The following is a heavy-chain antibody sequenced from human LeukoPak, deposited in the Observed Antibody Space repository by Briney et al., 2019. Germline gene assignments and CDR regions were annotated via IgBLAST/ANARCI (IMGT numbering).Heavy chain of an antibody. CDR3: ARDHGDGYNVVFDY. Sequence: PWASVKVSCKASGYTFTGYYMHWVRQAPGQGLEWMGWINPNSGGTNYAQKFQGRVTMTRDTSISTAYMELSRLRSDDTAVYYCARDHGDGYNVVFDYWGQGTLVTVSS. CDR1: GYTFTGYY. CDR2: INPNSGGT. D-gene: IGHD5-24*01. V-gene: IGHV1-2*02. J-gene: IGHJ4*02.